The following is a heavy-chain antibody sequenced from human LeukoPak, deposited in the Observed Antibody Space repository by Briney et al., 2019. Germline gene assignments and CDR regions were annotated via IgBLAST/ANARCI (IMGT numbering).Heavy chain of an antibody. CDR2: ISFDGRNK. D-gene: IGHD2-2*01. CDR3: AKKYRSVQFFYMDV. Sequence: AGGALRLSCAASGFTFSNGMHWVRQAPGKGLEWVAVISFDGRNKYYADSVKGRFTISRDNSKNTLYLQMNSLRAEDTAIYYCAKKYRSVQFFYMDVWGKGTTVTISS. CDR1: GFTFSNG. J-gene: IGHJ6*03. V-gene: IGHV3-30*18.